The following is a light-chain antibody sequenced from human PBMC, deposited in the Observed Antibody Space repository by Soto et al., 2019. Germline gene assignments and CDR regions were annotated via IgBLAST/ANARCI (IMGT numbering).Light chain of an antibody. J-gene: IGKJ4*01. CDR3: QQYNHWPQLT. V-gene: IGKV3-15*01. CDR1: QSVGRN. CDR2: GAS. Sequence: EIVMTQSPATLSVSPGERATLSCRASQSVGRNLAWYQQKPGQAPRLLIYGASTRATGIPARFSGSGSGTEFTLTISSLQSEDFAIYSRQQYNHWPQLTFGGGTKVEIK.